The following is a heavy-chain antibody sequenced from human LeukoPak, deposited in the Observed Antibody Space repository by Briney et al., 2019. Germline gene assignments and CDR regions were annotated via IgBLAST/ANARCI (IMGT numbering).Heavy chain of an antibody. V-gene: IGHV4-34*01. CDR2: INHSGST. CDR3: ARRIAAAGMGNFDY. D-gene: IGHD6-13*01. CDR1: GGSFSGYY. Sequence: SETLSLTCAVYGGSFSGYYWSWIRQPPGKGLEWIGEINHSGSTNYNPSLKSRVTISVDTSKNQFSLKLSSVTAADTAVYYCARRIAAAGMGNFDYWGQGTLVTVSS. J-gene: IGHJ4*02.